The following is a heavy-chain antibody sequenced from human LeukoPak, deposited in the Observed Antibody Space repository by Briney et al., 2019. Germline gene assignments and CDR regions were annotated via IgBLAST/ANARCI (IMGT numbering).Heavy chain of an antibody. CDR1: GGSISSYY. V-gene: IGHV4-59*01. J-gene: IGHJ3*02. CDR3: AGPGGEAAAGRHDAFDI. CDR2: IYYSGST. D-gene: IGHD6-13*01. Sequence: SETLSLTCTVSGGSISSYYWSWIRQPPGKGLEWIGYIYYSGSTNYNPSLKSRVTISVDTSKNHFSLKLSSVTAADTAVYYCAGPGGEAAAGRHDAFDIWGQGTMVTVSS.